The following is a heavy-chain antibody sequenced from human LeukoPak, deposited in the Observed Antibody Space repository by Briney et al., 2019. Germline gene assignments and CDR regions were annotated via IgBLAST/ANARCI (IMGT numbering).Heavy chain of an antibody. CDR2: ISSSGSTI. Sequence: GGALRLSCAASGFTFSSYEMNWVRQAPGKGLEWVSYISSSGSTIYYADSVKGRFTISRDNAKNSLYLQMNSLRAEDTAVYYCAREDIVATRSHGGDYYYYYMDVWGKGTTVTVSS. CDR3: AREDIVATRSHGGDYYYYYMDV. J-gene: IGHJ6*03. D-gene: IGHD5-12*01. CDR1: GFTFSSYE. V-gene: IGHV3-48*03.